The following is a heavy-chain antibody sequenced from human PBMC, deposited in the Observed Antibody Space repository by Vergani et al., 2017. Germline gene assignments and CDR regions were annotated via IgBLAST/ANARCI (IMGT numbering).Heavy chain of an antibody. CDR1: GASITSGSFY. V-gene: IGHV4-39*01. J-gene: IGHJ1*01. CDR2: IYYTGTT. D-gene: IGHD6-19*01. CDR3: TRHGRSGWAGYFQH. Sequence: QVHLHEAGPGLVKPSQTLSLTCTVSGASITSGSFYWGWIRQPPGKGLEWIGTIYYTGTTYYNEAHKSRLTISVDTSKNQFSLNLTSVTAADTAVYYCTRHGRSGWAGYFQHWGQGTLVTASS.